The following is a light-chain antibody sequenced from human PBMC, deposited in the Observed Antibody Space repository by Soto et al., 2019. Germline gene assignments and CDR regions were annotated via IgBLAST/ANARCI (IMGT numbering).Light chain of an antibody. CDR1: QRISSW. J-gene: IGKJ5*01. CDR3: QQYNSYLIT. Sequence: DIQMTQSPSTLSASVGDRVTITCRASQRISSWLAWYQQKPGKAPKLLIYDASSLESGVPSRFSGSGSGTEFTLTISSLQPDDFATYYCQQYNSYLITFGQGTRLEIK. CDR2: DAS. V-gene: IGKV1-5*01.